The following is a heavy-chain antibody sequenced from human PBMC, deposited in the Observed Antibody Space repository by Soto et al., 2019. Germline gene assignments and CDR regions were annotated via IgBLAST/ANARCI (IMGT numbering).Heavy chain of an antibody. CDR2: IYYSGST. J-gene: IGHJ5*02. V-gene: IGHV4-31*03. CDR3: ARSAVWIGESGILNWFDP. CDR1: GGSISSGGYY. Sequence: SETLSLTCTVSGGSISSGGYYWSWIRQHPGKGLEWIGYIYYSGSTYYNPSLKSRVTISVDTSKNQFSLKLSSVAAADTAVYYWARSAVWIGESGILNWFDPWGQGTLVTVSS. D-gene: IGHD3-10*01.